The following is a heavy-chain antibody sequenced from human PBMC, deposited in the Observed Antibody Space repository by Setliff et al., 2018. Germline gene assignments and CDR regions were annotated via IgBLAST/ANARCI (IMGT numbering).Heavy chain of an antibody. CDR1: GYTFTSHY. CDR3: ARDGFPYHYEGAFDI. Sequence: ASVKVSCKASGYTFTSHYMHWVRQAPGLGLEWMGTINPSSGRTSYAQEFQGRVTMTRDTSTSTVYMDMSSLRSEDTAVYYCARDGFPYHYEGAFDIWGQGTMV. V-gene: IGHV1-46*01. D-gene: IGHD3-22*01. J-gene: IGHJ3*02. CDR2: INPSSGRT.